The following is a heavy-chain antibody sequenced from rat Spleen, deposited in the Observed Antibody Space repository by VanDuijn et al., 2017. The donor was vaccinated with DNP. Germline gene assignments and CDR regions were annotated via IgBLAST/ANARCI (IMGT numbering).Heavy chain of an antibody. CDR2: ISYDGQST. V-gene: IGHV5-7*01. CDR1: GFTFSAYY. CDR3: ARGAYFGYDYFDY. J-gene: IGHJ2*01. Sequence: EVQLVESGGGLVQPGRSLKLSCAASGFTFSAYYMAWVRQAPKKGLEWVATISYDGQSTNYRDSVKGRFTISRDNAKSTLYLQMNSLRSEDMATYYCARGAYFGYDYFDYWGQGVMVTVSS. D-gene: IGHD1-7*01.